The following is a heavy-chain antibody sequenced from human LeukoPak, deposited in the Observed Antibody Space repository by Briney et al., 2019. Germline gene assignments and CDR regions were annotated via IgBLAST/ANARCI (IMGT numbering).Heavy chain of an antibody. V-gene: IGHV4-4*07. D-gene: IGHD5-12*01. J-gene: IGHJ4*02. Sequence: SETLSLTCTVSGDSITNYYGSWIRQPAGKGLEWIGRINSRGTIDYNPSLKSRVTLSLDTSKNQFSLNMKFVTAADTAVYYCVREVTNCGYVVVWGQGMLVTISS. CDR3: VREVTNCGYVVV. CDR2: INSRGTI. CDR1: GDSITNYY.